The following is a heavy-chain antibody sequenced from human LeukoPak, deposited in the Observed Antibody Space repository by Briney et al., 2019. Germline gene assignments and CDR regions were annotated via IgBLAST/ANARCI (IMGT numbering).Heavy chain of an antibody. J-gene: IGHJ4*02. CDR2: INPNSGGT. CDR3: ARDPLYGSGSYFFDF. CDR1: LDTFTGYY. D-gene: IGHD3-10*01. Sequence: GSVKVSCKASLDTFTGYYIHCGRQAPGQGLECMGWINPNSGGTHYVQKFQGRVTMTRDTSISTAYMELSRLRSDDTAVYYCARDPLYGSGSYFFDFWGQGTLVTVSS. V-gene: IGHV1-2*02.